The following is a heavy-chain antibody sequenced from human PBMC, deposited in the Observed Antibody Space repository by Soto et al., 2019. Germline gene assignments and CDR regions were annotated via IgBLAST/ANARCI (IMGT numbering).Heavy chain of an antibody. CDR1: GGSISSGGYY. V-gene: IGHV4-31*03. J-gene: IGHJ4*02. CDR3: ARGGNYGGNYFDY. D-gene: IGHD4-17*01. Sequence: QVQLQESGPGLVKPSQTLSLTCTVSGGSISSGGYYWSWIRQHPGKGLEWIGYIYYSGSTYYNPSLNSRVTILVDMSKNQFSLKLSSVTAADTAVYYCARGGNYGGNYFDYWGQGTLVTVSS. CDR2: IYYSGST.